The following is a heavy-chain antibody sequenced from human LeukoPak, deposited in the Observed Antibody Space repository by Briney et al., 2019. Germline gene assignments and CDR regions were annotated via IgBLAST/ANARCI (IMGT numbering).Heavy chain of an antibody. J-gene: IGHJ2*01. Sequence: GGSLRLSCAASGFTFSSYGMHWVRQAPGKGLEWVAFIRYDGSNKYYADSVKGRFTISRDNSKNTLYLQMNSLRAEDTAVYYCARFNRGYYYDSSGYYRHHWYFDLWGRGTLVTVSS. D-gene: IGHD3-22*01. CDR2: IRYDGSNK. V-gene: IGHV3-30*02. CDR1: GFTFSSYG. CDR3: ARFNRGYYYDSSGYYRHHWYFDL.